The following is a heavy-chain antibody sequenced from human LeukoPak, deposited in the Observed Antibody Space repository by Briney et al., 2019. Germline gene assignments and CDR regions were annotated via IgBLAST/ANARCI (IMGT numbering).Heavy chain of an antibody. CDR3: ARHGAAATTFIDY. J-gene: IGHJ4*02. CDR1: GFTFSSYS. V-gene: IGHV3-21*01. D-gene: IGHD2-2*01. CDR2: ISSSSYI. Sequence: PGGSLRLSCAASGFTFSSYSMNWVRQAPGKGLEWVSSISSSSYIYYADSVKGRFTISRDNAKNSLYLQMNSLRAEDTAVYYCARHGAAATTFIDYWGQGTLVTVSS.